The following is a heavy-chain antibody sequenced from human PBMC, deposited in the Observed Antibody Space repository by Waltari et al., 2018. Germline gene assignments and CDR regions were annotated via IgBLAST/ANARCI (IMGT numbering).Heavy chain of an antibody. CDR2: ISPNSGDT. Sequence: QVQLVQSGAEVKKHGASVKVSCKASGYTFTGYYIPWVRTAPGQGLEWMGWISPNSGDTNYAQKFQGRVTMTRDTSTTTAYMELSRLTSDDTAVFYCARGDFRLSYYYMDVWGKGTTVTVSS. CDR3: ARGDFRLSYYYMDV. J-gene: IGHJ6*03. CDR1: GYTFTGYY. V-gene: IGHV1-2*02. D-gene: IGHD3-3*01.